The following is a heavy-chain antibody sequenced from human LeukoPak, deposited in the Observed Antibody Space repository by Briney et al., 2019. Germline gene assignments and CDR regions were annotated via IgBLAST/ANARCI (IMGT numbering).Heavy chain of an antibody. J-gene: IGHJ4*02. CDR1: GYTFTDYY. V-gene: IGHV1-2*02. CDR3: ARVDRALDY. CDR2: IDPNNAAT. Sequence: ASVKVSCKASGYTFTDYYTHRVRQAPGQGLEWMGFIDPNNAATSYAQKFQGRVTMTRDTSISTAYMELGGLTSDDTAVYYCARVDRALDYWGQGTLVTVSS.